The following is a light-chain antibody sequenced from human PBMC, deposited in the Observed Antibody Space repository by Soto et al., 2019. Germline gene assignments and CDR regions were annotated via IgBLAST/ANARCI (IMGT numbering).Light chain of an antibody. CDR2: NNN. J-gene: IGLJ3*02. CDR1: GSNIASNT. CDR3: ATWDDSLNGVV. Sequence: QAVVTQPPSASGTPGQGVTISCSGSGSNIASNTVNWYQHLPGTAPKLLIYNNNQRPSGVPDRFSGSKSGTSASLAISGLQSEDEADYYCATWDDSLNGVVFGGGTQLTVL. V-gene: IGLV1-44*01.